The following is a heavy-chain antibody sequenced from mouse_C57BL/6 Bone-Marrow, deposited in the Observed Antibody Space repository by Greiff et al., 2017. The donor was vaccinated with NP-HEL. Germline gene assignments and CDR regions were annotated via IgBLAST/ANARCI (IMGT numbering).Heavy chain of an antibody. CDR3: ARGPLRLQDYYAMDY. V-gene: IGHV1-53*01. Sequence: QVQLKQPGTELVKPGASVKLSCKASGYTFTSYWMHWVKQRPGQGLEWIGNINPSNGGTNYNEKFKSKATLTVDKSSSTAYMQLSSLTSEDSAVYYCARGPLRLQDYYAMDYWGQGTSVTVSS. CDR2: INPSNGGT. D-gene: IGHD1-2*01. J-gene: IGHJ4*01. CDR1: GYTFTSYW.